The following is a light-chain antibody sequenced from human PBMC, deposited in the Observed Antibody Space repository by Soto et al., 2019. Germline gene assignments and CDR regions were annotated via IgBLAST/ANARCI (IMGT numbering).Light chain of an antibody. J-gene: IGKJ4*01. CDR1: QSVSSY. CDR2: DAS. V-gene: IGKV3-11*01. Sequence: EVVLTQSPATLSLSPRETATLSCRASQSVSSYLAWYQQKPGKAPRLLIYDASKTATGIPARFSGSGSGTDFTLTISSLEPEDFAVYYCQQRSGWPPSLTFGGGTKVEIK. CDR3: QQRSGWPPSLT.